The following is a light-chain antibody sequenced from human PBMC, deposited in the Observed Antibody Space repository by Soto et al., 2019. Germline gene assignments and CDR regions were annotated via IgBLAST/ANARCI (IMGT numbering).Light chain of an antibody. J-gene: IGKJ1*01. V-gene: IGKV3-15*01. CDR1: QSITTN. CDR3: QQYNDWPPKRT. Sequence: EVLMTQSPFTLSASLGERATLSCRASQSITTNLAWYQQKPGQAPRLLIYGASTRATGVPARFSGSGSGTQFTLTISSLQSEDFALYYCQQYNDWPPKRTFGQGTKVDFK. CDR2: GAS.